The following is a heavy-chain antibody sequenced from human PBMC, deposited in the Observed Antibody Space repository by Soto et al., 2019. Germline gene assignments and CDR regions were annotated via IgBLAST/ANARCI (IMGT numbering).Heavy chain of an antibody. CDR3: ARVGHIVVVRYYYRDV. CDR2: INPNSGGT. Sequence: QVQLVQSGAEVKKPGASVKVSCKASGYTFTGYYIQWVRQAHGQGLEWMGWINPNSGGTNYAQKSQGWVTMTRDTSISTAGMELSRLRSDDTAVYDCARVGHIVVVRYYYRDVWCKGTTVTVSS. V-gene: IGHV1-2*04. D-gene: IGHD2-21*01. CDR1: GYTFTGYY. J-gene: IGHJ6*03.